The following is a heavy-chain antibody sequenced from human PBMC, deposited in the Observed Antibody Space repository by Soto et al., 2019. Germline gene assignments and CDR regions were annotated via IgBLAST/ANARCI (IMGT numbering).Heavy chain of an antibody. V-gene: IGHV3-74*01. J-gene: IGHJ3*02. CDR2: INSSGSST. CDR1: GFTFSSYW. Sequence: GGSLRLSCAASGFTFSSYWMHWVRQAPGKGLVWVSRINSSGSSTYYADSVKGRFTISRDNSKNTLYLQMSSLRAEDTALYYCAKDRFYYDSSAYYYDAFDIWGQGTMVT. D-gene: IGHD3-22*01. CDR3: AKDRFYYDSSAYYYDAFDI.